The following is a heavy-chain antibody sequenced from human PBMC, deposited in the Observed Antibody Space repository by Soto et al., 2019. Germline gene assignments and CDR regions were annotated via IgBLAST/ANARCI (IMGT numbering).Heavy chain of an antibody. CDR3: AGSSDDGRDN. J-gene: IGHJ4*02. V-gene: IGHV3-21*01. CDR2: ISSSSSLI. Sequence: EVQLVESGGGLVKPGGSLRLSLAASGFSLGVFGLNWIRRAPGKGLEWVASISSSSSLIHFAESMKGRFTISRDNAKNSLYLQMNSLSAEDTAVYYCAGSSDDGRDNWGQGTLVTVSS. D-gene: IGHD1-26*01. CDR1: GFSLGVFG.